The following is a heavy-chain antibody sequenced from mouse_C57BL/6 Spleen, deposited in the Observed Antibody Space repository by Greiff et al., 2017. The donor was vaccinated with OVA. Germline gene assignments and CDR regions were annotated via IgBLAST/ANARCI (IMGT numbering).Heavy chain of an antibody. CDR3: ARRITTVRDYAMDY. Sequence: VQLQQPGAELVKPGASVKLSCKASGYTFTSYWMQWVKQRPGQGLEWIGEIDPSDSYTNYNQKFKGKATLTVDTSSSTAYMQLSSLTSEDSAVYYCARRITTVRDYAMDYWGQGTSVTVSS. D-gene: IGHD1-1*01. V-gene: IGHV1-50*01. CDR2: IDPSDSYT. CDR1: GYTFTSYW. J-gene: IGHJ4*01.